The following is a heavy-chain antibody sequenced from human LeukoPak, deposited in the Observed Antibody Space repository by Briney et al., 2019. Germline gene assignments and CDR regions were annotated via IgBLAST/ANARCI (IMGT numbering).Heavy chain of an antibody. CDR2: IYHSGST. V-gene: IGHV4-38-2*02. J-gene: IGHJ4*02. D-gene: IGHD2-8*01. CDR3: ARDCQDIVLMVYAKPFDY. CDR1: GYSISSGYY. Sequence: PSQTLSLTCTVSGYSISSGYYWGWIRQPPGKGLEWIGSIYHSGSTYYNPSLKSRVTISVDTSKNQFSLKLSSVTAADTAVYYCARDCQDIVLMVYAKPFDYWGQGTLVTVSS.